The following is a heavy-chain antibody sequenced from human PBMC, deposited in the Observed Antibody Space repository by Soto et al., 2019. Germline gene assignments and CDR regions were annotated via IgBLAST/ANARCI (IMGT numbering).Heavy chain of an antibody. V-gene: IGHV3-21*04. CDR1: GFTFSSYS. D-gene: IGHD2-2*01. CDR3: AKDSHWAIISPTHDY. Sequence: GGSLRLSCAASGFTFSSYSMNWVRQAPGKGPEWVSSISSSSSYIYYADSVKGRFTISRDNAKNSLYLQMNSLRAEDTAIYYCAKDSHWAIISPTHDYWGQGTLVTVSS. CDR2: ISSSSSYI. J-gene: IGHJ4*02.